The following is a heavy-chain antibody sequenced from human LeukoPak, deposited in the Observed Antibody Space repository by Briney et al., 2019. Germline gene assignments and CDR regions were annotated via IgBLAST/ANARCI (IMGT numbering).Heavy chain of an antibody. J-gene: IGHJ4*02. CDR1: GFTFSSYA. CDR3: ARTGYSGYDYPFDY. V-gene: IGHV3-23*01. CDR2: ISGSGGST. Sequence: GGSLRLSCAASGFTFSSYAMSWVRQAPGKGLEWVSTISGSGGSTYYADSLKGRFTISRDNAKNSLYLQMNSLRAEDTAVYYCARTGYSGYDYPFDYWGQGTLVTVSS. D-gene: IGHD5-12*01.